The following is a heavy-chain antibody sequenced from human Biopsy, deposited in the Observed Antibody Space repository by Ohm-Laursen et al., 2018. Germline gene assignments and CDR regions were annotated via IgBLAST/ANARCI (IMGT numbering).Heavy chain of an antibody. CDR1: GFTFTSYA. CDR2: ISYDGSGE. D-gene: IGHD4-11*01. V-gene: IGHV3-30*03. J-gene: IGHJ2*01. CDR3: ARDGKRWDYSTYFSWHFDL. Sequence: SLRLSCAASGFTFTSYAMHWVRQAPGKGLEWVAVISYDGSGEYYADSLQGRFIISRDNPKNTVDLQMNSLRAEDTAVHFCARDGKRWDYSTYFSWHFDLWGRGTLVTVFS.